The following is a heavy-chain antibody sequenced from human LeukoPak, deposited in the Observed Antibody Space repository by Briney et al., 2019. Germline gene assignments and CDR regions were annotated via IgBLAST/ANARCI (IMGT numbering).Heavy chain of an antibody. J-gene: IGHJ4*02. Sequence: GGSLRLSCAASGFTFDDYAMHWVRQAPGKGLEWVSGISWNSGSIGYADSVKGRFTISRDNAKNSLYLQMNSLRAEDTALYYCAKVTGSGSSSFEYWGQGTLVTVSS. CDR3: AKVTGSGSSSFEY. V-gene: IGHV3-9*01. D-gene: IGHD3-10*01. CDR2: ISWNSGSI. CDR1: GFTFDDYA.